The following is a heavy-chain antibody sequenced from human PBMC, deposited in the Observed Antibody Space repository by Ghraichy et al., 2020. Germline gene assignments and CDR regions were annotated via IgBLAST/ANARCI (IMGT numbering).Heavy chain of an antibody. Sequence: GGSLRLSCEASGFTVSSNYMSWVRQAPGTGVEWVSVIYSGGSTYYADSVKGRFNISRDNSKNTLYLQMNSLRAEDTAVYYCARKNIAAAGSFDYWGQGTLVTVSS. V-gene: IGHV3-53*01. CDR2: IYSGGST. CDR3: ARKNIAAAGSFDY. CDR1: GFTVSSNY. J-gene: IGHJ4*02. D-gene: IGHD6-13*01.